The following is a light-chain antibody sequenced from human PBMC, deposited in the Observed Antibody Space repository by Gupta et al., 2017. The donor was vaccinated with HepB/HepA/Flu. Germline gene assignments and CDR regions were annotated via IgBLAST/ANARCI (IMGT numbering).Light chain of an antibody. J-gene: IGLJ3*02. CDR3: QSYDNGNWV. CDR2: EDN. Sequence: NFMLTQPHSVSESPGKTVTISCTRDSGNIASNYVQWYQQRPGSAPTAVIYEDNQRPSGVPGRFSGSVDSSSNSASLTISALNTEDEADYYCQSYDNGNWVFGGGTKLTVL. CDR1: SGNIASNY. V-gene: IGLV6-57*03.